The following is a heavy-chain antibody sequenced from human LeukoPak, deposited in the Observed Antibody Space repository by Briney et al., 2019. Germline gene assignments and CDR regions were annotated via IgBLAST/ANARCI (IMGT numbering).Heavy chain of an antibody. Sequence: SETLSLTCTVSGGSISSYYWSWIRQPAGKGLEWIGRIYTSGSTNYNPSLKSRVTMSVDTSKNQFSLKLSSVTAADTAVYYCARVPYSSSWGNYYYYYMDVWGKGTTVTVSS. J-gene: IGHJ6*03. V-gene: IGHV4-4*07. D-gene: IGHD6-13*01. CDR3: ARVPYSSSWGNYYYYYMDV. CDR1: GGSISSYY. CDR2: IYTSGST.